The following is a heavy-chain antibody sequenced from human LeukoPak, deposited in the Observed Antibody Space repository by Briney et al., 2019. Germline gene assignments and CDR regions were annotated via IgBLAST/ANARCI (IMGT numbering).Heavy chain of an antibody. Sequence: ASVKVSCKASGYTFTSYYMHWVRQAPGQGLEWMGIISPSGGSTSYAQKFQGRVTMTRDTSTSTVYMELSSLRSEDTAVYYCASSHRSSWFGFDPWGQGTLVTVSS. D-gene: IGHD6-13*01. CDR1: GYTFTSYY. J-gene: IGHJ5*02. V-gene: IGHV1-46*01. CDR3: ASSHRSSWFGFDP. CDR2: ISPSGGST.